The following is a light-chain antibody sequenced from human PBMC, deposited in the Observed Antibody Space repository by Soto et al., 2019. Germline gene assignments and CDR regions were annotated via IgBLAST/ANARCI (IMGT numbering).Light chain of an antibody. CDR3: QQYNSWTLIS. CDR2: AAS. CDR1: QSISAN. J-gene: IGKJ5*01. Sequence: EIMMTQSPTTLSVSPGERATLSCRASQSISANIAWYQQKPGQAPRLLIYAASVRASGIPARFSGTGFGREFTLSIISLQSDDSAVYYCQQYNSWTLISFGQGTRLEIK. V-gene: IGKV3-15*01.